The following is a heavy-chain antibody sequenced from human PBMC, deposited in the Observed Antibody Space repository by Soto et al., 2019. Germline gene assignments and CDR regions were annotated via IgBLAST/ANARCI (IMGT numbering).Heavy chain of an antibody. CDR1: EFTFRSYA. J-gene: IGHJ4*02. CDR2: ISGSGGST. D-gene: IGHD3-10*01. V-gene: IGHV3-23*01. Sequence: PGGPMRDSNASSEFTFRSYAVSWVRQAPGKGLEWVSAISGSGGSTYYADSVKGRFTISRDNSKNTLYLQMNSLRAEDTAVYYCAKESYYYGSGIPGYWGQGTLVSVSS. CDR3: AKESYYYGSGIPGY.